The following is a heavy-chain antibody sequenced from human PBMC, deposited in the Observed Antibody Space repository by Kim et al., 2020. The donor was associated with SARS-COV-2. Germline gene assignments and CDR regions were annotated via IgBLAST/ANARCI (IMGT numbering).Heavy chain of an antibody. D-gene: IGHD5-18*01. V-gene: IGHV3-48*02. CDR3: ARVFSAGYSYGYYFDY. Sequence: SVKGRFTISRDNAKNSLYLQMNSLRDEDTAVYYCARVFSAGYSYGYYFDYWGQGTLVTVSS. J-gene: IGHJ4*02.